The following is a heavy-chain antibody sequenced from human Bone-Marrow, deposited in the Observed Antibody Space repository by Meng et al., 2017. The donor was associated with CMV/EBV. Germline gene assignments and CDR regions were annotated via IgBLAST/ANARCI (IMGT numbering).Heavy chain of an antibody. CDR2: IKQDGSGK. CDR1: GFTFSSYW. D-gene: IGHD3-9*01. V-gene: IGHV3-7*01. Sequence: GGSLRLSCAASGFTFSSYWMSWVRQAPGKGLEWVANIKQDGSGKYYVDSVKGRFTISRDNAKNSLYLQMNSLRAEDTAVYYCARVPQNYDILTGYYMENWFDPWGQGTLVTVSS. CDR3: ARVPQNYDILTGYYMENWFDP. J-gene: IGHJ5*02.